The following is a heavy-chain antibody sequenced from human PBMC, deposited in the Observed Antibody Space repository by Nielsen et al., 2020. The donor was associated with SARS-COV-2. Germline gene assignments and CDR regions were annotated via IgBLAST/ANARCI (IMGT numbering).Heavy chain of an antibody. CDR3: ARQARSGGYFQH. Sequence: GESLKISCAASGFTFSSYSMNWVRQAPGKGLEWVSSISSSSSYIYYADSVKGRFTISRDNAKNSLYLQMNSLRAEDTAVYYCARQARSGGYFQHWGQGTLVTVSS. CDR2: ISSSSSYI. CDR1: GFTFSSYS. V-gene: IGHV3-21*01. J-gene: IGHJ1*01. D-gene: IGHD3-10*01.